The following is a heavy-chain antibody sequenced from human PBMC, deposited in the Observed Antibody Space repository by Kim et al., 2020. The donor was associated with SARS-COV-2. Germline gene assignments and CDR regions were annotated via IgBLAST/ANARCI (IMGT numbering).Heavy chain of an antibody. Sequence: SLKSRVTISVDTSKNQFSLKLSSVTAADTAVYYCARQVGYGDSPDVDFDYWGQGTLVTVSS. CDR3: ARQVGYGDSPDVDFDY. J-gene: IGHJ4*02. V-gene: IGHV4-59*08. D-gene: IGHD4-17*01.